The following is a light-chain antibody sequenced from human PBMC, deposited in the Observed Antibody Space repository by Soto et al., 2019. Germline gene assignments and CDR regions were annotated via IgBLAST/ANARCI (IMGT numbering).Light chain of an antibody. V-gene: IGLV2-8*01. CDR1: RSNIGSNP. J-gene: IGLJ3*02. CDR2: EVS. CDR3: SSYAGSNNLV. Sequence: QSVLTQPPSASGTPGQRVSFFCSGSRSNIGSNPVSWYQQLPGTAPKLMIYEVSKRPSGVPDRFSGSKSGNTASLTVSGLQAEDEADYYCSSYAGSNNLVFGGGTKVTVL.